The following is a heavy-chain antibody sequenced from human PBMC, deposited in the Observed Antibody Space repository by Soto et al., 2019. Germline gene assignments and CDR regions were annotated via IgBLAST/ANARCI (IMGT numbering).Heavy chain of an antibody. V-gene: IGHV4-31*03. Sequence: QVQLQESGPGLVKPSQTLSLTCTVSGGSISSGGYYWSWIRQHPEKGLEWIGYIYYSGSTYYNPSLKSRVTISVDTSKNQFSLKLSSVTAADTAVYYCARELRFGEDYYGMDVWGQGTTVTVSS. J-gene: IGHJ6*02. CDR1: GGSISSGGYY. D-gene: IGHD3-10*01. CDR2: IYYSGST. CDR3: ARELRFGEDYYGMDV.